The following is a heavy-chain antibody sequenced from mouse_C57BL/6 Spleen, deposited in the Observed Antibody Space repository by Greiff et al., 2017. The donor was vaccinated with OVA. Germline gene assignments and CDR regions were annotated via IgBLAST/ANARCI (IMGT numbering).Heavy chain of an antibody. V-gene: IGHV1-62-2*01. CDR3: ARDPDGAMDY. Sequence: VQLQQSGAELVKPGASVKLSCKASGYTFTEYSIHWVKQRPGQGLEWIGWFYPGSGSINYNEKFKDKATLTVDKSSSTAYMELSSLTSEDSAVYFCARDPDGAMDYWGQGTSVTVSS. J-gene: IGHJ4*01. CDR2: FYPGSGSI. CDR1: GYTFTEYS. D-gene: IGHD2-3*01.